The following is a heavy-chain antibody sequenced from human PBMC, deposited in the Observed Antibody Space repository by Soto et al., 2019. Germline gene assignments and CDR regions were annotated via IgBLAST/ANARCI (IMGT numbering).Heavy chain of an antibody. Sequence: EVQLVESGGGLVKPGGSLTLSCAASGFSFSNVWMSWVRQAPGKGLEWVGHMKTKSVGGTTDYTAPVKGRFTISRDDSKDTLYLQMNSLKTEDTAVYYCTTYSTQTFCDGGPCYAVQTNIHDSWGQGILVTVSS. CDR1: GFSFSNVW. V-gene: IGHV3-15*01. CDR3: TTYSTQTFCDGGPCYAVQTNIHDS. J-gene: IGHJ4*02. CDR2: MKTKSVGGTT. D-gene: IGHD2-15*01.